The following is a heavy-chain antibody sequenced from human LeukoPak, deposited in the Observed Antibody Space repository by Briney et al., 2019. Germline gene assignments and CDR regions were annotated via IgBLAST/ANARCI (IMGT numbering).Heavy chain of an antibody. V-gene: IGHV3-30*18. Sequence: GGSLRLSCAASGFTFSSYGMHWVRQAPGKGLEWVAVISYDGSNKYYANSVKGRFTISRDNSKNTLYLQMNSLRAEDTAVYYCAKEGPGYYDSSGYLDYWGQGTLVTVSS. D-gene: IGHD3-22*01. CDR2: ISYDGSNK. J-gene: IGHJ4*02. CDR1: GFTFSSYG. CDR3: AKEGPGYYDSSGYLDY.